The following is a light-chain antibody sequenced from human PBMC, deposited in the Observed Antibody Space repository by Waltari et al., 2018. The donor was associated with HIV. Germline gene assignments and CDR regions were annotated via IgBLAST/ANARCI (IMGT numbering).Light chain of an antibody. CDR3: QQYYSDLWT. J-gene: IGKJ1*01. CDR1: QSLLYSSNNYNY. V-gene: IGKV4-1*01. Sequence: DIVMTQSPDSLAVSLGERATINCTSSQSLLYSSNNYNYLAWYQQKPGQPPKLLIYGAFTRESGVPERFSGSGSGAQFNLTIRSLRAEDVATYYCQQYYSDLWTFGQGTKVEIK. CDR2: GAF.